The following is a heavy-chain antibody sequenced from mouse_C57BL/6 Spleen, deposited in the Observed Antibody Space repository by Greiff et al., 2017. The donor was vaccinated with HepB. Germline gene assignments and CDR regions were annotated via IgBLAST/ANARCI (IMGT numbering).Heavy chain of an antibody. CDR1: GFSFNTYA. CDR3: VSQDYYGSSYAMDY. V-gene: IGHV10-1*01. J-gene: IGHJ4*01. D-gene: IGHD1-1*01. CDR2: IRSKSNNYAT. Sequence: EVQLVESGGGLVQPKGSLKLSCAASGFSFNTYAMNWVRQAPGKGLEWVARIRSKSNNYATYYADSVKDRFTISRDDSESSLYLQMNNLKTEDTAMYYCVSQDYYGSSYAMDYWGQGTSVTVSS.